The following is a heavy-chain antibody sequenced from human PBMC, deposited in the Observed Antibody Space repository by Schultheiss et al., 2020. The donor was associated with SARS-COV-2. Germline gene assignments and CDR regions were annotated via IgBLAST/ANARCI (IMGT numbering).Heavy chain of an antibody. Sequence: GGSLRLSCAASGFTFSNYWMHWVRQAPGKGLVWVSRINSDGSSTSYADSVKGRFTISRDNAENTLYLQMNSLRAEDTAVYYCARDIRTETTHGFDYWGQGTRVTVSS. CDR3: ARDIRTETTHGFDY. CDR2: INSDGSST. CDR1: GFTFSNYW. J-gene: IGHJ4*02. V-gene: IGHV3-74*01. D-gene: IGHD4-17*01.